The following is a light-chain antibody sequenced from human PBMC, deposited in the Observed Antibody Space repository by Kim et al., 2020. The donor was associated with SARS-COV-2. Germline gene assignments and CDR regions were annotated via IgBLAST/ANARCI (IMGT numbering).Light chain of an antibody. J-gene: IGLJ2*01. CDR1: SSDIGGYNY. CDR2: DVT. V-gene: IGLV2-14*03. Sequence: SFTFSCSGSSSDIGGYNYVSWYQQHPGKAPKLMIYDVTKRPSGVSDRCAGSKAANMASLTIFGLQAEDEADYYCSSYTTTSAVLFGGGTQLTVL. CDR3: SSYTTTSAVL.